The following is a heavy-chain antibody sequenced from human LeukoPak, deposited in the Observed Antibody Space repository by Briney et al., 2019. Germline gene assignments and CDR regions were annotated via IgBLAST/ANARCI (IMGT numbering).Heavy chain of an antibody. CDR2: ISSSSSYI. D-gene: IGHD2-2*02. J-gene: IGHJ3*02. V-gene: IGHV3-21*01. CDR1: GFTFSSYS. CDR3: ARSSPHCSSTSCYNDAFDI. Sequence: PGGSLTLTCAASGFTFSSYSMNWVRQAPGKGLEWVSSISSSSSYIYYADSVKGRFTISRDNAKNSLYLQMNSLRAEDTAVYYCARSSPHCSSTSCYNDAFDICGQGTMVTVSS.